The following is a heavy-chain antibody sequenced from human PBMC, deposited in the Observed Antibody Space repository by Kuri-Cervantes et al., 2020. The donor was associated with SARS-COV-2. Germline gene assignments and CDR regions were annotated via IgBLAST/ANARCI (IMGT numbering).Heavy chain of an antibody. CDR3: ARVNIELVLPTPQVYFYMDV. CDR1: GCSISNDY. CDR2: IYTSGTA. Sequence: SGTLSLTCTASGCSISNDYWSWIRQPAGKGLEWVGRIYTSGTANYNPSLRTRVTMSIDTSKNQFSLRLSSVTAADTAVYYCARVNIELVLPTPQVYFYMDVWGKGTTVTVSS. V-gene: IGHV4-4*07. D-gene: IGHD2/OR15-2a*01. J-gene: IGHJ6*03.